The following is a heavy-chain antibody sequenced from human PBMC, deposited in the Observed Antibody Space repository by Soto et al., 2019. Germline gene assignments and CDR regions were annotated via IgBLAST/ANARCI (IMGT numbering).Heavy chain of an antibody. CDR3: AKEIRLDYFDH. Sequence: GWSLRLSCSASGFTFSSYAMNWVRQAPGKGLEWVSAISGSGAHTYYADSVKGRFTISRDNSKNTLSLQMNSLRTEDTAVYYCAKEIRLDYFDHWGQGTLVTVSS. J-gene: IGHJ4*02. CDR2: ISGSGAHT. V-gene: IGHV3-23*01. CDR1: GFTFSSYA.